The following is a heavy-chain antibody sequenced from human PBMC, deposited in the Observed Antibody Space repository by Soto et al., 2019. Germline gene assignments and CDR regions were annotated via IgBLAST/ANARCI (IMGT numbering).Heavy chain of an antibody. Sequence: QVQLVQSGAEVKKPGSSVKVSCKASGGTFSSYTISWVRQAPGQGLEWMGRIIPILGIANYAQKFQGRVTITADKSTSTAYMELSSLRSEDTAVYYCARGGTMVRGVIHGIDVWGQGTTVTVSS. J-gene: IGHJ6*02. V-gene: IGHV1-69*02. CDR1: GGTFSSYT. D-gene: IGHD3-10*01. CDR2: IIPILGIA. CDR3: ARGGTMVRGVIHGIDV.